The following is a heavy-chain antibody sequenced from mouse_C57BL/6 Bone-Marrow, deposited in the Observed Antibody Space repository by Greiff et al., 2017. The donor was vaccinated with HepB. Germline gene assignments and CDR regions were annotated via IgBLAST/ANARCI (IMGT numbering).Heavy chain of an antibody. V-gene: IGHV1-20*01. CDR3: ARSPNYYGSIWYFDV. Sequence: DVKLQESGPELVKPGDSVKISCKASGYSFTGYFMNWVMQSHGKSLEWIGRINPYNGDTFYNQKFKGKATLTVDKSSSTAHMELRSLTSEDSAVYYCARSPNYYGSIWYFDVWGTGTTVTVSS. CDR1: GYSFTGYF. CDR2: INPYNGDT. J-gene: IGHJ1*03. D-gene: IGHD1-1*01.